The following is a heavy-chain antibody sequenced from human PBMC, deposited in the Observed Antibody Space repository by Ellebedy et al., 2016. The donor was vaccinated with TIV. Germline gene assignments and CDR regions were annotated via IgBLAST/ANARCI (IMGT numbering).Heavy chain of an antibody. Sequence: AASVKVSCKASGYTFTAYYLHWVRQAPGQGLEWLGWINPNSGGTNFAQKFQGWVTLTRDTTITTAYMELSSLTSDDTATAVFYCARGWSSNGYEAFDFWGQGTLVTASS. V-gene: IGHV1-2*04. CDR1: GYTFTAYY. J-gene: IGHJ4*02. CDR2: INPNSGGT. D-gene: IGHD6-13*01. CDR3: ARGWSSNGYEAFDF.